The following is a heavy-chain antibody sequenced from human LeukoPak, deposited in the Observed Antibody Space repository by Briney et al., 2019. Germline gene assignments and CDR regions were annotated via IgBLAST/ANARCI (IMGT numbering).Heavy chain of an antibody. CDR1: GFTFSGSA. Sequence: GGSLKLSCAASGFTFSGSAMHWARQASGKGLEWVGRIRSKANSYATAYAASVKGRFTISRDDSKNTAYLQMNSLKTEDTAVYYCTRSAENDYWGQGTLVTVSS. V-gene: IGHV3-73*01. D-gene: IGHD2-2*01. CDR3: TRSAENDY. J-gene: IGHJ4*02. CDR2: IRSKANSYAT.